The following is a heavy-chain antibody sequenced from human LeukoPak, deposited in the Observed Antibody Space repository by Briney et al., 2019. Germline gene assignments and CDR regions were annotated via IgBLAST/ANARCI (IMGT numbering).Heavy chain of an antibody. J-gene: IGHJ4*02. CDR2: INHSGST. Sequence: PSETLSLTCAVYGGSFSGYYWSWIRQPPGKGLEWIGEINHSGSTNYNPSLKSRVTISVDTSENQFSLKLSSVTAADTAVYYCARGRVLRYCSGGSCYPIDCWGQGTLVTVSS. V-gene: IGHV4-34*01. CDR3: ARGRVLRYCSGGSCYPIDC. D-gene: IGHD2-15*01. CDR1: GGSFSGYY.